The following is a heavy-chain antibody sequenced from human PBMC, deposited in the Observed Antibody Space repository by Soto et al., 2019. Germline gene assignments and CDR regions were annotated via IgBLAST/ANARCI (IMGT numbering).Heavy chain of an antibody. V-gene: IGHV1-3*01. D-gene: IGHD1-26*01. CDR3: ARSAWRSYQTNWFDP. CDR1: GYTFTSYA. Sequence: ASVKVSCKASGYTFTSYAMHWVRQAPGQRLEWMGWINAGNGNTKYSQKFQGRVTITRDTSASTAYMELSSLRSEDTAVYYCARSAWRSYQTNWFDPWGQGTLVTVSS. J-gene: IGHJ5*02. CDR2: INAGNGNT.